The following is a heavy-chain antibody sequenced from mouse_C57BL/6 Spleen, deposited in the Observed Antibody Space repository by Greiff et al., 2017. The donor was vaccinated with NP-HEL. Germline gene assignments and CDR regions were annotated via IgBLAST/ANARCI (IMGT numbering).Heavy chain of an antibody. J-gene: IGHJ3*01. CDR3: TTPPYYSNFEAWFAY. CDR1: GFNIKDDY. CDR2: IDPENGDT. Sequence: EVQLQQSGAELVRPGASVKLSCTASGFNIKDDYMHWVKQRPEQGLEWIGWIDPENGDTEYASKFQGKATITADTSSNTAYLQLSSLTSEDTAVYYCTTPPYYSNFEAWFAYWGQGTLVTVSA. V-gene: IGHV14-4*01. D-gene: IGHD2-5*01.